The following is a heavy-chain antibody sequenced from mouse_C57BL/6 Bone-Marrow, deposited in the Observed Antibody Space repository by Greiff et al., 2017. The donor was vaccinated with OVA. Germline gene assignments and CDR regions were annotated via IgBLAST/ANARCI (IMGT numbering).Heavy chain of an antibody. V-gene: IGHV1-81*01. CDR1: GYTFTSYG. CDR2: IYPRSGNT. CDR3: ALTGTGFDY. J-gene: IGHJ2*01. D-gene: IGHD4-1*01. Sequence: QVQLQQSGAELVRPGASVKLSCKASGYTFTSYGISWVKQRTGQGLEWIGEIYPRSGNTYYTEQFKGKATLTADKSSSTAYMELRSLTSEDSAVYFCALTGTGFDYWGQGTTLTVSS.